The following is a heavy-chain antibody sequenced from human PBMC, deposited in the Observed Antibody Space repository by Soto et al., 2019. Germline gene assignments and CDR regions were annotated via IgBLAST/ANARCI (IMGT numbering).Heavy chain of an antibody. Sequence: AVKVSCKASGGTFSSYAISWVRQAPGQGLEWMGGIIPIFGTANYAQKFQGRVTITADESTSTAYMELSSLRSEDTAVYYCARAETAMVKAFDYWGQGTLVTVSS. CDR1: GGTFSSYA. D-gene: IGHD5-18*01. V-gene: IGHV1-69*13. CDR3: ARAETAMVKAFDY. CDR2: IIPIFGTA. J-gene: IGHJ4*02.